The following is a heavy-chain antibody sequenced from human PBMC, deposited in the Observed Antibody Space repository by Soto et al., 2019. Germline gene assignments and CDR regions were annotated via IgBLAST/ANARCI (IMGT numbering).Heavy chain of an antibody. J-gene: IGHJ4*02. V-gene: IGHV3-21*06. D-gene: IGHD3-22*01. CDR1: GFTFRSYA. CDR3: ARDPPLSMIVVVGVDDF. Sequence: GSLRLSYAASGFTFRSYAMSWVSQAPGKGLEWVSYISSRSTFINYADSVKGRFTISRDNDKGLVYLQMNSLRAEDTAVYYCARDPPLSMIVVVGVDDFWGQGTLVTGSS. CDR2: ISSRSTFI.